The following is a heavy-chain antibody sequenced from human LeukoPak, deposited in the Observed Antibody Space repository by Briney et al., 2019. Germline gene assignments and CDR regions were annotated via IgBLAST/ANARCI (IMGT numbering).Heavy chain of an antibody. CDR3: ARGAEYSSYYFDY. D-gene: IGHD5-18*01. CDR2: INPNSGDT. V-gene: IGHV1-2*02. Sequence: ASVKVSCKASGHTFTGSYMHWVRQAPGQGLEWMGWINPNSGDTNYVQKFQGRVTVTRDTTISTAYMELARLSSDDTAVCYCARGAEYSSYYFDYWGQGTLVTVSS. CDR1: GHTFTGSY. J-gene: IGHJ4*02.